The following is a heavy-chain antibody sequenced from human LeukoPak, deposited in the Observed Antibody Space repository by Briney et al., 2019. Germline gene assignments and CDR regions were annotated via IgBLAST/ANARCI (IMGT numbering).Heavy chain of an antibody. Sequence: GGSLRLSCVASGFRFSDYGMHWVRQAPGKGLEWVSSISSSSSYMYYADSVRGRFTISRDNAKNSLLYLQMNSLRAEDTAVYYCARGAETGDYFDYWGQGTLVTVSS. CDR1: GFRFSDYG. V-gene: IGHV3-21*01. J-gene: IGHJ4*02. D-gene: IGHD1-14*01. CDR3: ARGAETGDYFDY. CDR2: ISSSSSYM.